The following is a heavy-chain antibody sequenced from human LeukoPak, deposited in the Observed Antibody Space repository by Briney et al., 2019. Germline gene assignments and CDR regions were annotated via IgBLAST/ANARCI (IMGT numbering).Heavy chain of an antibody. D-gene: IGHD3-10*01. CDR3: ARDLPSYGSGSYYRPFDY. Sequence: ASVKVSCKASGGTFSSYAISWVRQATGQGLEWMGWMNPNSGNTGYAQKFQGRVTMTRNTSISTAYMELSSLRSEDTAVYYCARDLPSYGSGSYYRPFDYWGQGTLVTVSS. CDR1: GGTFSSYA. CDR2: MNPNSGNT. V-gene: IGHV1-8*02. J-gene: IGHJ4*02.